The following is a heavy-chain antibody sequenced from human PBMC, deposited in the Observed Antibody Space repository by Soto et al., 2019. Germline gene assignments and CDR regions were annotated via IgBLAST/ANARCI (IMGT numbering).Heavy chain of an antibody. J-gene: IGHJ6*03. CDR1: GFTFSSYW. CDR2: INSDGSST. D-gene: IGHD1-20*01. CDR3: ARWSYNWNRADYYYYMDV. V-gene: IGHV3-74*01. Sequence: GGSLRLSCAASGFTFSSYWMHWVRQAPGKGLVWVSRINSDGSSTSYADSVKGRFTISRDNAKNTLYLQMNSLRAEDTAVYYCARWSYNWNRADYYYYMDVWGKGTTVTVSS.